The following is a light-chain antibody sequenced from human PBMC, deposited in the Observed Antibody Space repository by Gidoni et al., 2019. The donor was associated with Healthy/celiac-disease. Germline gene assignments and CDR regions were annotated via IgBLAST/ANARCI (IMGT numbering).Light chain of an antibody. CDR2: TAS. V-gene: IGKV1-5*03. Sequence: DIQMTQAPSTLSASVGDRVTITCRASQSISSGLAWYQQKPGKAPTILIYTASSLESGVPSRFSGSGSGTEFTLTISSLQPDDFATFYCQQYNSYPITFGGGTKVEIK. CDR3: QQYNSYPIT. CDR1: QSISSG. J-gene: IGKJ4*01.